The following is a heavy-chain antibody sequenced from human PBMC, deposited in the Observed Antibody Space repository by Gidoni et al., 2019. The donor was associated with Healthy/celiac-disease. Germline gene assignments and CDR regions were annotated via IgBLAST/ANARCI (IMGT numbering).Heavy chain of an antibody. CDR3: ARISWPGNWFDP. CDR1: GYTFTSYE. Sequence: QVQLVQSGAECKKPGAAGRVSCKAAGYTFTSYEINWVRHATGQGLEWMGWRNPNSGNTGYAQKFQGRVTMTRNTSISTAYMELSSLRSEDTAVYYCARISWPGNWFDPWGQGTLVTVSS. CDR2: RNPNSGNT. V-gene: IGHV1-8*01. J-gene: IGHJ5*02. D-gene: IGHD3-10*01.